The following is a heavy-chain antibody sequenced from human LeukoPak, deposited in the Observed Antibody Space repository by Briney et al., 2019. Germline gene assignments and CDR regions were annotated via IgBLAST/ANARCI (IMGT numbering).Heavy chain of an antibody. V-gene: IGHV3-23*01. J-gene: IGHJ4*02. CDR2: ISGSGGST. D-gene: IGHD3-22*01. CDR1: GFTFSSYA. CDR3: AKDTGGGITMIVVVTFGPYYFDY. Sequence: GGSLRLSCAASGFTFSSYAMTWVRQAPGKGLEWVSAISGSGGSTYYADSVKGRFTISRDNSKNTLYLQMNSLRAEDTAVYYCAKDTGGGITMIVVVTFGPYYFDYWGQGTLVTVSS.